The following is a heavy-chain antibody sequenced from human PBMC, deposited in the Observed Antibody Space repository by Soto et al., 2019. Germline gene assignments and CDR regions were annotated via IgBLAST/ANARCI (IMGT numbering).Heavy chain of an antibody. Sequence: SETLSLTCTVSGGSISSYYWSWIRQPPGKGLEWIGYIYYSGSTNYNPSLKSRVTISVDTSKNQFSLKLSSVTAADTAVYYCARGGSGWYRCWGQGTLVIFSS. CDR2: IYYSGST. CDR3: ARGGSGWYRC. V-gene: IGHV4-59*01. CDR1: GGSISSYY. J-gene: IGHJ4*02. D-gene: IGHD6-19*01.